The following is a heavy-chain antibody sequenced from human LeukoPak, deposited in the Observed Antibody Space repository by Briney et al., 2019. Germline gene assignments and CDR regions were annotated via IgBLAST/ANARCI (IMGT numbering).Heavy chain of an antibody. Sequence: GRSLRLSCAASGFTFSSYGMHWVRQAPGKGLEWVAVIWYDGSNKYYADSVKGRFTISRDNSKNTLYLQMNSLRAEDTAVYYCAREAVVVAGPLDYWVQGTLVTVCS. V-gene: IGHV3-33*01. CDR2: IWYDGSNK. D-gene: IGHD2-15*01. J-gene: IGHJ4*02. CDR1: GFTFSSYG. CDR3: AREAVVVAGPLDY.